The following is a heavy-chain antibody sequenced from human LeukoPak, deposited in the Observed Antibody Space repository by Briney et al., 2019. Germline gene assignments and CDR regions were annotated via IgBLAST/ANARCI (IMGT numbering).Heavy chain of an antibody. V-gene: IGHV3-48*01. CDR2: ISSASNTI. CDR3: ARDGWFGDYNWFDP. D-gene: IGHD3-10*01. J-gene: IGHJ5*02. CDR1: GFTFSSYS. Sequence: GGSLRLSCAASGFTFSSYSMNWVRQAPGKGLEWISYISSASNTIYYADSVKGRFTISRDNAKNSVYLQMISLRAEDTAMYYCARDGWFGDYNWFDPWGQGTLVTVSS.